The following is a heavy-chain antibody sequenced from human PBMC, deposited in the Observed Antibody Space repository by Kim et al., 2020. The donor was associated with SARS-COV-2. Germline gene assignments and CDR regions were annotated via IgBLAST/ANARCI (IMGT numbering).Heavy chain of an antibody. D-gene: IGHD6-6*01. V-gene: IGHV3-33*01. CDR1: GFTFSSYG. CDR2: IWYDGSNK. CDR3: ARETRSIAARQVLPAPRTPESKDGYYYYYYGMDV. J-gene: IGHJ6*02. Sequence: GGSLRLSCAASGFTFSSYGMHWVRQAPGKGLEWVAVIWYDGSNKYYADSVKGRFTISRDNSKNTLYLQMNSLRAEDTAVYYCARETRSIAARQVLPAPRTPESKDGYYYYYYGMDVWGQGTTVTVSS.